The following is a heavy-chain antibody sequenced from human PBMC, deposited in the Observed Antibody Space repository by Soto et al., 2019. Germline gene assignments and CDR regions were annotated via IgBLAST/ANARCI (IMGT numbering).Heavy chain of an antibody. V-gene: IGHV1-69*06. CDR3: ARDRAPWQLVGHYYFEY. Sequence: SVKVSCKASGCTFSSYAISWVRQAPGQGLEWMGGIIPIFGTANYAQKFQGRVTITADKSTGTAYMEMSRLRSEDTAVYYCARDRAPWQLVGHYYFEYWRQGTLVNVSS. CDR1: GCTFSSYA. CDR2: IIPIFGTA. J-gene: IGHJ4*02. D-gene: IGHD6-6*01.